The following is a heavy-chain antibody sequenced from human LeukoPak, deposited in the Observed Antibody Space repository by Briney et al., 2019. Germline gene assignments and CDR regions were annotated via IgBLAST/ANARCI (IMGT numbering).Heavy chain of an antibody. V-gene: IGHV3-23*01. D-gene: IGHD2-2*01. CDR1: GFTFNNYA. Sequence: GGSPRLSCAASGFTFNNYAMSWVRQAPGKGLEWVSAISASGGTTYYADSVKGRFTISRDNSENTLFLQMNSLRAEDTAVYYCAKEPREYCSSTSCPNWFDSWGQGTLVTVSS. J-gene: IGHJ5*01. CDR3: AKEPREYCSSTSCPNWFDS. CDR2: ISASGGTT.